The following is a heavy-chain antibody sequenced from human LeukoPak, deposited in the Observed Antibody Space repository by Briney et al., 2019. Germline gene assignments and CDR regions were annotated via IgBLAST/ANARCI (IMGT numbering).Heavy chain of an antibody. J-gene: IGHJ4*01. Sequence: GGSLRLSCAASGFTFSSYSMNWVRQAPGKGLEWVSSISSSSSYIYYADSVKGRFTISRDNAKNTLYLQMNSLRADDTCVYYCSRVSSYYGLRYFDYWSHGTLLTVSS. CDR1: GFTFSSYS. V-gene: IGHV3-21*01. D-gene: IGHD1-26*01. CDR3: SRVSSYYGLRYFDY. CDR2: ISSSSSYI.